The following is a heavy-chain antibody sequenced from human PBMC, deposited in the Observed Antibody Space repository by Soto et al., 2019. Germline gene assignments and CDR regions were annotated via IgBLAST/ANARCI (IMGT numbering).Heavy chain of an antibody. CDR1: GGSISSYY. J-gene: IGHJ6*03. V-gene: IGHV4-59*01. CDR3: AGRDLLTFYDFWSGYQNYYYYMDV. Sequence: SETLSLTCTVSGGSISSYYWSWIRQPPGKGLEWIGYIYYSGSTNYNPSLKSRVTISVDTSKNQFSLKLSSVTAADTAVYYCAGRDLLTFYDFWSGYQNYYYYMDVWGKGTTVTVSS. CDR2: IYYSGST. D-gene: IGHD3-3*01.